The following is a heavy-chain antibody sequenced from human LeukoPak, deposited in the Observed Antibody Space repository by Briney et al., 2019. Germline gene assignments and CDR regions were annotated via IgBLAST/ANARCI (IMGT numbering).Heavy chain of an antibody. J-gene: IGHJ4*02. D-gene: IGHD6-19*01. V-gene: IGHV1-69*04. Sequence: SVKVSCNASGGTFSSYAISWVRQAPGQGREWMGSIIPSRGIANYAQKVQGRVTITADKATSTAYMELSSLRSEDTGVYYCASDTSRQWLGDYWGQGTLVTVSS. CDR2: IIPSRGIA. CDR1: GGTFSSYA. CDR3: ASDTSRQWLGDY.